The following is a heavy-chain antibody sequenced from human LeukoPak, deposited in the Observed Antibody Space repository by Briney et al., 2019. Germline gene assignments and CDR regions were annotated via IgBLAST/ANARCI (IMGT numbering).Heavy chain of an antibody. CDR3: ARGTRRFLEWLPHYYFDY. CDR1: GYTFTGYY. CDR2: INPNSGGT. J-gene: IGHJ4*02. Sequence: ASVKVSCKASGYTFTGYYMHWVRQAPGQGLEWMGWINPNSGGTNYAQKFQGWVTMTRDTSISTAYMELSRLRSDDTAVYYCARGTRRFLEWLPHYYFDYWGQGTLVAVSS. V-gene: IGHV1-2*04. D-gene: IGHD3-3*01.